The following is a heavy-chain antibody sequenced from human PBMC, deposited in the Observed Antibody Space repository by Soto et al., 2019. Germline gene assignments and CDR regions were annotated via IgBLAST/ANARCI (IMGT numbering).Heavy chain of an antibody. CDR1: GFSFDDFV. CDR3: AKGVATGVPALDY. D-gene: IGHD2-21*02. J-gene: IGHJ4*02. Sequence: GGSLRLSCVASGFSFDDFVMNWVRQRPGKGLEWVSSVSWNSGAKLYADSVKGRFAISRDSAKKSVYLQMNSLRPDDTAFYYCAKGVATGVPALDYWGQGTLVTVSS. CDR2: VSWNSGAK. V-gene: IGHV3-9*01.